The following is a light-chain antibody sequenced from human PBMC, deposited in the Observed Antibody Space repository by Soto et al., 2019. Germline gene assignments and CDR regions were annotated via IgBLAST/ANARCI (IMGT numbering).Light chain of an antibody. CDR1: SSDVGGYNY. V-gene: IGLV2-14*01. CDR2: EVS. J-gene: IGLJ1*01. Sequence: QSVLTQPASVSGSPGQSITLSCTGTSSDVGGYNYVSWYQQHPGKAPKLMIYEVSNRPSGVSNRFSGSKSGNTASLTISGLQAEDEADYYCNSYASSGTLVFGTGTK. CDR3: NSYASSGTLV.